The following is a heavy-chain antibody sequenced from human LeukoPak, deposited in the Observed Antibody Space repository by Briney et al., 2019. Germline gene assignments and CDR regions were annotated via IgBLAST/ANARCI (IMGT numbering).Heavy chain of an antibody. CDR2: INHSGST. CDR3: ARGVGADGREDFDY. D-gene: IGHD6-13*01. J-gene: IGHJ4*02. Sequence: PSETLSLTCAVYGGSFSGYYWSWIRQPPGKGLEWIGEINHSGSTNYNPSLKSRVTISVDTSKNQFSLKLSSVTAADTAVYYCARGVGADGREDFDYWGQGTLVTVSS. CDR1: GGSFSGYY. V-gene: IGHV4-34*01.